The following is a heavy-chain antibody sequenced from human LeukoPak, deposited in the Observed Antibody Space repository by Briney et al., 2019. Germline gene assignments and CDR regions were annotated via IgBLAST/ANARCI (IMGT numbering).Heavy chain of an antibody. V-gene: IGHV3-30*18. J-gene: IGHJ4*02. CDR1: GFTFSSYG. CDR3: AKDWQSWSQGYFDY. Sequence: PGRSLRLSCAASGFTFSSYGIHWVRQAPGKGLEWVAVISNAGSNKYYADSVKGRFTISRDNSKNTLYLQMNSVRADDTAVYYCAKDWQSWSQGYFDYWGQGNLVNVAS. CDR2: ISNAGSNK. D-gene: IGHD2-8*01.